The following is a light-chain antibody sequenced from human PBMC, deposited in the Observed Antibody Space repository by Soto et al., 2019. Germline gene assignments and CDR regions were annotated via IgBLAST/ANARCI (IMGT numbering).Light chain of an antibody. CDR3: QQYGSSYT. V-gene: IGKV3-20*01. CDR1: QSVSNDF. CDR2: GAS. Sequence: EIVLTQSPGILSLSPGERATLSCRASQSVSNDFLAWYQQKPGQAPRLLIYGASIRATGLPDRFSGSGSGTDFTLTISRLEPEDFAVYYCQQYGSSYTFGQGTKVDIK. J-gene: IGKJ2*01.